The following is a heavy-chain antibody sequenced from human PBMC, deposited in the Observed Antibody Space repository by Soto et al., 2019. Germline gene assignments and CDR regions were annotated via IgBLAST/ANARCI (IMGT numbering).Heavy chain of an antibody. Sequence: QVQLVESGGGVVQPGRSLRLSCAASGFTFSSYAMHWVRQAPGKGLEWVAVISYDGSNKYYADTVKGRFTISRDNSKNTLYLQMNSLIAEDTAVYYCARGSCSYYVPYFDYWGQGTLVTVSS. V-gene: IGHV3-30-3*01. J-gene: IGHJ4*02. CDR3: ARGSCSYYVPYFDY. CDR2: ISYDGSNK. CDR1: GFTFSSYA. D-gene: IGHD1-26*01.